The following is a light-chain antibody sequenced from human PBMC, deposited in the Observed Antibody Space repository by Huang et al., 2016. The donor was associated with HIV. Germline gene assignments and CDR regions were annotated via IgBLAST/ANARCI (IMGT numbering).Light chain of an antibody. V-gene: IGKV2-28*01. CDR2: LGF. CDR3: MQALQTPPT. Sequence: IVLTQSPLSLPVTPGAPASISCRSSQSLLHINGYTFLDWYLQKPGQSPQLLIHLGFNRASGDPDRFSGSGSATDFTLKISRVEAEDVGGYYCMQALQTPPTFGGGTRVEIK. CDR1: QSLLHINGYTF. J-gene: IGKJ4*01.